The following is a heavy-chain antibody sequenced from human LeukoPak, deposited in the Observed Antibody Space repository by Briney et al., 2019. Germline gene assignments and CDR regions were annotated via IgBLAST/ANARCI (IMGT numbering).Heavy chain of an antibody. CDR3: ARAGRGFSYGSLDY. J-gene: IGHJ4*02. D-gene: IGHD5-18*01. V-gene: IGHV3-11*04. CDR2: TSSSGSTI. Sequence: PGGSLRLSCAASAFSFSDYYMTWIRQAPGKGLEWVSYTSSSGSTIYYADSVKGRFTISRDNAKNSVYLQMNSLRAEDTAVYYCARAGRGFSYGSLDYWRQGTLVTVSS. CDR1: AFSFSDYY.